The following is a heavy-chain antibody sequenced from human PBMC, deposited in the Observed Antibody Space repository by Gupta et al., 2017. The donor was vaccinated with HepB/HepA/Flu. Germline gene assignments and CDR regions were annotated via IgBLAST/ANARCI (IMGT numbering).Heavy chain of an antibody. CDR2: MDPSSSNT. D-gene: IGHD2-2*01. CDR1: CYTFTSED. J-gene: IGHJ4*02. Sequence: QVQLAQSGAEAKMPVASVKVCCKASCYTFTSEDIHWVRLANGQELEWMGWMDPSSSNTGYEQKLQGRVTMTRNTSISTAYMELSSLGSEDTAVYYCARLVYFSSRLFDYWGQGTLVTGSS. CDR3: ARLVYFSSRLFDY. V-gene: IGHV1-8*01.